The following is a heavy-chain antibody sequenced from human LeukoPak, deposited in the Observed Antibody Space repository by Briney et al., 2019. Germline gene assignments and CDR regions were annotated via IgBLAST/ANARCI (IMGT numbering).Heavy chain of an antibody. V-gene: IGHV3-49*04. Sequence: GGSLRLSCTASGFTFGDYAMSWVRQAPGKGLEWVGFIRSKAYGGTTDYAASVKGRFTISRDDSKSIAYLQMNSLKTEDTAVYYCHTIVGATTRYYYMDVWGKGTTVTISS. J-gene: IGHJ6*03. D-gene: IGHD1-26*01. CDR1: GFTFGDYA. CDR2: IRSKAYGGTT. CDR3: HTIVGATTRYYYMDV.